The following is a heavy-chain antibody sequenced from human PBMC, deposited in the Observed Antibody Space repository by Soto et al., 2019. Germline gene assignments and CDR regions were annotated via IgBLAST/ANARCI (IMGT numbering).Heavy chain of an antibody. CDR1: GYTFTDYA. V-gene: IGHV1-3*01. Sequence: ASVKVSCKASGYTFTDYAIHWVRQAPGQGLEWMGWINVGNGNTGYSRKFQGRVTNARDMSASTAYIEVTSLTSEDTAIYYCAREGAYYTPLEHWGEGTLVTVSS. D-gene: IGHD2-21*01. CDR2: INVGNGNT. J-gene: IGHJ1*01. CDR3: AREGAYYTPLEH.